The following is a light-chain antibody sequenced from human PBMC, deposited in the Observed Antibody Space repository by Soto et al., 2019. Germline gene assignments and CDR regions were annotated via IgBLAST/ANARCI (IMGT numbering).Light chain of an antibody. Sequence: QSVLTQAPSASGTPGPRVTISCSGSSSNIGSNTVSWYQQVPGTAPKLLIYSNDQRPSGVPDRFSGSKSGTSASLAIGGLQSEDEADYYCAAWDDSLNVWVFGGGTQLTVL. CDR1: SSNIGSNT. V-gene: IGLV1-44*01. CDR2: SND. J-gene: IGLJ3*02. CDR3: AAWDDSLNVWV.